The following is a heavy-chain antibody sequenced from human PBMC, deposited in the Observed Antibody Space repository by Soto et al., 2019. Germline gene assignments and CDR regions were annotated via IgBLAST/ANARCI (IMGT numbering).Heavy chain of an antibody. Sequence: GGSLRLSCAASGFTFSDYYMTWIRQAPGKGLEWVSSISSGGGTIYYADSVRGRFTISRDNAKNSLYLQMNSLRAEDTAVYYCASGDIVLVPAAIAGAFDIWGQGTMVTVSS. D-gene: IGHD2-2*01. CDR2: ISSGGGTI. CDR1: GFTFSDYY. V-gene: IGHV3-11*01. CDR3: ASGDIVLVPAAIAGAFDI. J-gene: IGHJ3*02.